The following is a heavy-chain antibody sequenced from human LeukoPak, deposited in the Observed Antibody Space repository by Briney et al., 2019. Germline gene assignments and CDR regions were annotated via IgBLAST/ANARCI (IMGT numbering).Heavy chain of an antibody. V-gene: IGHV1-18*01. CDR3: ARDYGGAPDIVVVVAVDY. J-gene: IGHJ4*02. CDR2: ISAYNGNT. CDR1: GYTFTSYG. Sequence: ASVKVSCKASGYTFTSYGISWVRQAPAQGLEWMGWISAYNGNTNYAQKLQGRVTMTTDTSTSTAYMELRSLISDDTAVYYCARDYGGAPDIVVVVAVDYWGQGTLVTVSS. D-gene: IGHD2-15*01.